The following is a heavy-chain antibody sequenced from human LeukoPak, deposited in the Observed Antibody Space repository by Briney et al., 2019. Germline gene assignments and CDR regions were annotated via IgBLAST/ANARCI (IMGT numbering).Heavy chain of an antibody. CDR1: GFTFGGYS. CDR3: ARDPLVGSSPFDF. J-gene: IGHJ4*02. Sequence: PGGSLRLSCAASGFTFGGYSMNWARQAPGKGLEWVSSISSSGSYIYYADSVRGRFTISRDNTKNSLYLQMNSLRAEDTAVYYCARDPLVGSSPFDFWGQGTLVTVSS. V-gene: IGHV3-21*01. D-gene: IGHD6-6*01. CDR2: ISSSGSYI.